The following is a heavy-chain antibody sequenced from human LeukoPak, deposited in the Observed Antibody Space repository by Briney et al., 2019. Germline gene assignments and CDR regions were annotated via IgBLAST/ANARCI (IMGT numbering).Heavy chain of an antibody. V-gene: IGHV4-38-2*02. D-gene: IGHD3-22*01. CDR3: ARDSGYGDY. J-gene: IGHJ4*02. CDR1: GYSISSGYY. Sequence: SETLSLTCTVSGYSISSGYYWGWIRQPPGKGLEWIGSIYHSGSTYYNPSLKSRVTISVDTSKNQFSLKLSSVTAADTAVYYCARDSGYGDYWGQGTLVTVSS. CDR2: IYHSGST.